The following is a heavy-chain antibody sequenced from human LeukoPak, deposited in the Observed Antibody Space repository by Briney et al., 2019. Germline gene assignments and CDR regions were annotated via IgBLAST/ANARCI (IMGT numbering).Heavy chain of an antibody. D-gene: IGHD2-8*01. CDR3: ARLMEGDYFDC. V-gene: IGHV4-61*07. J-gene: IGHJ4*02. Sequence: XRXPPGKXVEWVGYIYYSGRTNYNPSLKSRVTISVDTSKNQFSLKLSSATAADTAVYYCARLMEGDYFDCWGQGTLVTVSS. CDR2: IYYSGRT.